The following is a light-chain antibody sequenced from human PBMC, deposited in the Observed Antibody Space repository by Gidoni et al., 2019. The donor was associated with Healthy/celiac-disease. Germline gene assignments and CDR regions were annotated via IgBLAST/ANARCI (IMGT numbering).Light chain of an antibody. CDR3: QSYDSSSHWV. CDR2: EDN. Sequence: NFILTQPPPLSEAPGETVTISCTRSSGSIASNYVQWYQQRPGSAPTTVIYEDNQRPSGVPDRFSGSIDSSSNSASLTISGLKTEDEADYYCQSYDSSSHWVFGGGTKLTVL. CDR1: SGSIASNY. J-gene: IGLJ3*02. V-gene: IGLV6-57*03.